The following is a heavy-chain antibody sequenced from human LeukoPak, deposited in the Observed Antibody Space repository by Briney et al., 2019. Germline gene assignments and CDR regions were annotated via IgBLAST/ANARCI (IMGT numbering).Heavy chain of an antibody. V-gene: IGHV1-2*06. J-gene: IGHJ4*01. CDR2: IDPNSGGT. CDR3: ARDLGYGYGSVWHKYFDY. Sequence: GASVKVSCKACGYTFSGYYLHWVRQAPGQGLEWMGHIDPNSGGTKYAQKLQGRVTMTRDTSTTSAYMELSSLIYDDTAVYYCARDLGYGYGSVWHKYFDYWGHGTLVTVFS. D-gene: IGHD5-18*01. CDR1: GYTFSGYY.